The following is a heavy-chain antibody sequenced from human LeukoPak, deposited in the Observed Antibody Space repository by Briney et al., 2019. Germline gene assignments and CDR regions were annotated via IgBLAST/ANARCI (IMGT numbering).Heavy chain of an antibody. D-gene: IGHD3-3*01. CDR3: ARWLGFWSGHLADY. Sequence: ASETLSLTCAVYGGSFSGYYWSWIRQPPGKGLEWIGEINHSGSTNYNPSLKSRVTISVDTSKNQFSLKLSSVTAADTAVYYCARWLGFWSGHLADYWGQGTLVTVSS. V-gene: IGHV4-34*01. CDR2: INHSGST. CDR1: GGSFSGYY. J-gene: IGHJ4*02.